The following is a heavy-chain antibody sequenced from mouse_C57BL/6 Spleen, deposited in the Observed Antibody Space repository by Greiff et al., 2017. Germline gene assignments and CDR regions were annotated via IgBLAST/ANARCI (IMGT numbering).Heavy chain of an antibody. Sequence: VHVKQSGAELVRPGASVKLSCTASGFNIKDYYMHWVKQRPEQGLEWIGRIDPEDGDTEYAPKFQGKATMTADTSSNTAYLQLSSLTSEDTAVYYCTTLPYYGSSWFAYWGQGTLVTVSA. CDR3: TTLPYYGSSWFAY. CDR2: IDPEDGDT. J-gene: IGHJ3*01. V-gene: IGHV14-1*01. CDR1: GFNIKDYY. D-gene: IGHD1-1*01.